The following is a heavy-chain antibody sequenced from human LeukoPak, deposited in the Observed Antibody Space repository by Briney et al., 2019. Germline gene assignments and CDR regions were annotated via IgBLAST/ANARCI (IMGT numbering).Heavy chain of an antibody. D-gene: IGHD3-22*01. Sequence: GGSLRLSCAASGFTFSDYYMSWIRQAPVKGLEWVSDISSSGSSIYYADSVKGRFTISRDNAKKSLYLQMNSLRAEDTAVYYCARGYDSSGYYYGVANYWGQGTLVTASS. V-gene: IGHV3-11*04. CDR2: ISSSGSSI. J-gene: IGHJ4*02. CDR1: GFTFSDYY. CDR3: ARGYDSSGYYYGVANY.